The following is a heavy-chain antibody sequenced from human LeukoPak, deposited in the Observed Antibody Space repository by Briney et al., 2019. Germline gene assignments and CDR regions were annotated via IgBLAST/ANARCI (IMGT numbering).Heavy chain of an antibody. Sequence: GRSLRLSCAASGFTFSSYAMHWVRQAPGKGLEWVAVISYDGSDKYYADSVKGRFTISRDNSKNTLYLQMNGLRTEDTAVYYCARETRANDYWGQGTLVTVSS. J-gene: IGHJ4*02. V-gene: IGHV3-30-3*01. CDR1: GFTFSSYA. CDR2: ISYDGSDK. CDR3: ARETRANDY.